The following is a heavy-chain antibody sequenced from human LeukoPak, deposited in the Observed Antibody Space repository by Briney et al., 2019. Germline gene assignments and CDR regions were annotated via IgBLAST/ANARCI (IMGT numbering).Heavy chain of an antibody. J-gene: IGHJ4*02. CDR3: ARPHCGGDCYSWVDY. CDR2: IGSSSNSI. D-gene: IGHD2-21*02. CDR1: GFTFSSYS. Sequence: GGSLRLSCAASGFTFSSYSMNWARQAPGKGLEWVSYIGSSSNSIYYADSVKGRFTISRDNSKNTLYLQMNSLRAEDTAVYYCARPHCGGDCYSWVDYWGQGTLVTVSS. V-gene: IGHV3-48*01.